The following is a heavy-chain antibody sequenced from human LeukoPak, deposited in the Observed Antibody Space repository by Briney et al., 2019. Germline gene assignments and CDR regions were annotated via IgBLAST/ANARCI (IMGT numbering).Heavy chain of an antibody. J-gene: IGHJ4*02. V-gene: IGHV3-7*04. Sequence: PGGSLRLSCAASGSTFSNYWMSWVRQAPGKGLESVANINQPGSATYYVDSVKGRFTISRDNAKNSVYLQMNSLRAEDTAVYYCARGGSGTGYYYFDYWGQGTPVTVSS. CDR1: GSTFSNYW. CDR3: ARGGSGTGYYYFDY. D-gene: IGHD3-9*01. CDR2: INQPGSAT.